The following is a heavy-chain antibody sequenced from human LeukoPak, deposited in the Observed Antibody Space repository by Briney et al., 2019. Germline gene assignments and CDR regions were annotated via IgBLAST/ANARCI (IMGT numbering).Heavy chain of an antibody. Sequence: AGGSLRLSCAASGFTFSSYGMHWVRQAPGKGLEGVAVIWYDGSNKYYADSVKGRFTISRDNSKNTLYLQMNSLRAEDTAVYYCARGGGITGTPDYDYWGQGTLVTVSS. J-gene: IGHJ4*02. CDR1: GFTFSSYG. D-gene: IGHD1-20*01. CDR3: ARGGGITGTPDYDY. V-gene: IGHV3-33*01. CDR2: IWYDGSNK.